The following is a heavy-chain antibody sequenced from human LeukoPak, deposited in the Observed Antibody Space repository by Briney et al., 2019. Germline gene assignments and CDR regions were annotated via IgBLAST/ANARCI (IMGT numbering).Heavy chain of an antibody. V-gene: IGHV4-34*01. CDR3: ARARYYDFWSVSEYYFDY. J-gene: IGHJ4*02. CDR1: GGSFSGYY. Sequence: PSETLSLTCAVYGGSFSGYYWSWIRQPPGKGLEWIGEINHSGSTNYNPSLKSRVTISVDTSKNQFSLKLNSVTAADTAVYYCARARYYDFWSVSEYYFDYWGQGTLVTVSS. CDR2: INHSGST. D-gene: IGHD3-3*01.